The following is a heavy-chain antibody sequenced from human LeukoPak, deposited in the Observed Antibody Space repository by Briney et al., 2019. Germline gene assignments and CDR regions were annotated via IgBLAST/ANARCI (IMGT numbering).Heavy chain of an antibody. CDR1: GFTFSSYA. J-gene: IGHJ4*02. Sequence: GGSLRLSCAASGFTFSSYAIHWVRPAPGKGLEWVAVISYDGSYRNYADSVKGRFTISRDNSKNTLYLQMNSLRAEDAAVYYCAKDVYYYDSSGYFDYWGQGTLVTVSS. D-gene: IGHD3-22*01. V-gene: IGHV3-30*18. CDR3: AKDVYYYDSSGYFDY. CDR2: ISYDGSYR.